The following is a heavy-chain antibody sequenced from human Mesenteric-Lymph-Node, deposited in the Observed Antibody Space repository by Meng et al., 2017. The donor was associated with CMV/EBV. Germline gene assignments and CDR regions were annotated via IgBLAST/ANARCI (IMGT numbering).Heavy chain of an antibody. V-gene: IGHV4-34*01. D-gene: IGHD4-23*01. J-gene: IGHJ4*02. CDR3: ARHQRWLKSEGGFNY. CDR1: GGSFSGYY. Sequence: QVQLQQWGAGLLKPSGTRSLTCAVYGGSFSGYYWSWIRQPPGKGLEWIGEINHSGSTNYNPSLKSRVTISVDTSKNQFYLKLSSVTAADTAVYYCARHQRWLKSEGGFNYWGQGTLVTVSS. CDR2: INHSGST.